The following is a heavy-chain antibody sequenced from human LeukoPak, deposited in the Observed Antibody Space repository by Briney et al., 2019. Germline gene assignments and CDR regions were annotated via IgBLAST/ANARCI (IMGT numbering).Heavy chain of an antibody. Sequence: ASVKVSCKVSGYTLTELSMHRVRQAPGKGLEWMGGFDPEDGETIYAQKFQGRVTMTEDTSTDTAYMELSSLRSEDTAVYYCATDRGGSYLFDYWGQGTLVTVSS. CDR3: ATDRGGSYLFDY. V-gene: IGHV1-24*01. J-gene: IGHJ4*02. CDR2: FDPEDGET. CDR1: GYTLTELS. D-gene: IGHD1-26*01.